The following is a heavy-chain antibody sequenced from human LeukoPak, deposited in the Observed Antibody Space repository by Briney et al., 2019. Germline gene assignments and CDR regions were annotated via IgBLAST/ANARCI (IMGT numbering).Heavy chain of an antibody. CDR1: GYTFTGYY. J-gene: IGHJ5*02. D-gene: IGHD2-2*01. V-gene: IGHV1-2*06. CDR3: ARDLREGYQLLYWFDP. CDR2: INPNSGGT. Sequence: ASVKVSCKASGYTFTGYYMHWVRQAPGQGLEWMGRINPNSGGTNYAQKFQGRVTITRDTSASTAYMELSSLRSEDTAVYYCARDLREGYQLLYWFDPWGQGTLVTVSS.